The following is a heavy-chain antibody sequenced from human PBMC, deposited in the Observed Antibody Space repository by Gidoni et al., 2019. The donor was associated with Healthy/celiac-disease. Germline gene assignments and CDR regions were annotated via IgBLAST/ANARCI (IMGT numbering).Heavy chain of an antibody. D-gene: IGHD6-13*01. CDR1: VYSFTSSD. CDR2: MNPNSGNT. CDR3: ARVGPSKTGSSWPDAYYFDY. Sequence: QVQPVQTGAEVKKPRASVKVSCKASVYSFTSSDINWVRQATGQGLECMGWMNPNSGNTGYAQKFQGRVTMTRNTSISTAYMEMSSLRSEDTAVYYCARVGPSKTGSSWPDAYYFDYWGQGTLVTVSS. V-gene: IGHV1-8*02. J-gene: IGHJ4*02.